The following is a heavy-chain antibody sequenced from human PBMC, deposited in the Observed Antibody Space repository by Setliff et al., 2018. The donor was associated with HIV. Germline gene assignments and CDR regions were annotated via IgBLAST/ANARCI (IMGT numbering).Heavy chain of an antibody. J-gene: IGHJ4*02. CDR3: ARVGGSGTYPGPYYLDY. D-gene: IGHD3-10*01. V-gene: IGHV4-4*01. Sequence: PETLSLTCAVSDDSISSSYWWSWVRQPPGKELEWIGEISHSGSTNYNPSLRSRVTISVDKSKKQFSLKLTSVTAADTAVYFCARVGGSGTYPGPYYLDYWGQGMLVTVSS. CDR1: DDSISSSYW. CDR2: ISHSGST.